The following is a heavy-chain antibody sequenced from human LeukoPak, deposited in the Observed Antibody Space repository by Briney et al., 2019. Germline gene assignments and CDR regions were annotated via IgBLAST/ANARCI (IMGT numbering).Heavy chain of an antibody. CDR3: ARDLMVRASYYYYYMDV. CDR1: GYTFTGYY. D-gene: IGHD3-10*01. J-gene: IGHJ6*03. CDR2: INPNSGGT. V-gene: IGHV1-2*02. Sequence: ASVKVSCKASGYTFTGYYMHWVRQAPGQGLEWMGWINPNSGGTNYAQKFQGRVTMTRDTSISTAYMELSRLRSDDTAVYYCARDLMVRASYYYYYMDVWGKGTTVTVSS.